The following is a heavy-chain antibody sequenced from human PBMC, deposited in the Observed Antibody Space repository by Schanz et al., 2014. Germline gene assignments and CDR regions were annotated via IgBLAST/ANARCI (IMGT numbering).Heavy chain of an antibody. V-gene: IGHV4-4*02. CDR2: IYHSGST. CDR1: GGSISSSNW. J-gene: IGHJ5*02. D-gene: IGHD5-18*01. Sequence: QVQLQESGPGLVKPSGTLSLTCAVSGGSISSSNWWSWVRQPPGKGLEWIGEIYHSGSTNYKPSLKSRVTISADKSKTQFSLKLSSVTAADTAVYYCARRSVSPSGNSYGYVVAWFDPWGQGTLVTVSS. CDR3: ARRSVSPSGNSYGYVVAWFDP.